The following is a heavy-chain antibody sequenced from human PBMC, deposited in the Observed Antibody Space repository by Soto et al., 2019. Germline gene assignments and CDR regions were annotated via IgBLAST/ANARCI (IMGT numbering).Heavy chain of an antibody. CDR3: ARASTEDIVVVPAAIVYYYYGMDV. CDR1: GFTFSSYS. V-gene: IGHV3-21*01. J-gene: IGHJ6*02. CDR2: ISSSSSYI. Sequence: EVQLVESGGGLVKPGGSLRLSCAASGFTFSSYSMNWVRQAPGKGLAWVSSISSSSSYIYYADSVKGRFTISRDNAKNSLYLHMNSLGAEDTAVYYCARASTEDIVVVPAAIVYYYYGMDVWGQGTTVTVSS. D-gene: IGHD2-2*02.